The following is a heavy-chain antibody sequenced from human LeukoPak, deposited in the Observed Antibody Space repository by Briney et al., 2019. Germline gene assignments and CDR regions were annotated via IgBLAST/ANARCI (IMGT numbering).Heavy chain of an antibody. D-gene: IGHD4/OR15-4a*01. CDR1: GFTVSSIY. Sequence: GGSLRLSCAASGFTVSSIYMSWVRQAPGKGLVWVSAVVGGGESTFYADSLRGRFTISRDNSKNMLDLQMKSLRVEDTAVYYCTKTDSYGARGPGYFDYWGQGTLVTVSS. CDR2: VVGGGEST. J-gene: IGHJ4*02. V-gene: IGHV3-23*01. CDR3: TKTDSYGARGPGYFDY.